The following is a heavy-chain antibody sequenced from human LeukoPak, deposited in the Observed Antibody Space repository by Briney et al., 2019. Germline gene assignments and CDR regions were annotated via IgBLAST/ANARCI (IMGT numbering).Heavy chain of an antibody. CDR3: ARYGVESPHRNWFDP. D-gene: IGHD3-10*01. CDR1: GGSISSYY. Sequence: SETLSLTCTVSGGSISSYYWSWIRQPPGKGLEWIGYIYYSGSTNYNPSLKSRVTISVDTSKNKFSLKLSSVTAADTAVYYCARYGVESPHRNWFDPWGQGTLVTVSS. J-gene: IGHJ5*02. V-gene: IGHV4-59*01. CDR2: IYYSGST.